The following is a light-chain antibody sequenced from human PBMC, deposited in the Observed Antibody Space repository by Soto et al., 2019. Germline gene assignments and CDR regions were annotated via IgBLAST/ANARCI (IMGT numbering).Light chain of an antibody. J-gene: IGKJ1*01. CDR2: KVS. CDR1: QSIGSL. V-gene: IGKV1-5*03. Sequence: DIQMTQSPSTLSASVGDRVTSTCRASQSIGSLLAWYQQRPGEAPKLLIYKVSTLESGVSSRFSGSGSGTDFALTISSLQPDDFATYYCLQYNSYSTFGQGTKVEIK. CDR3: LQYNSYST.